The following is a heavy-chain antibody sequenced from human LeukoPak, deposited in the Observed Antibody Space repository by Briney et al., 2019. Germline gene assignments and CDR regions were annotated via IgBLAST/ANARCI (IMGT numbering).Heavy chain of an antibody. CDR3: ARDAMDYYDSSGFDY. J-gene: IGHJ4*02. V-gene: IGHV1-46*01. D-gene: IGHD3-22*01. CDR1: GYTFTSYY. CDR2: INPSGGST. Sequence: ASVKVSCEASGYTFTSYYMHWVRQAPGQGLEWMGIINPSGGSTSYAQKFQGRVTMTRDMSTSTVYMELSSLRSEDTAVYYCARDAMDYYDSSGFDYWGQGTLVTVSS.